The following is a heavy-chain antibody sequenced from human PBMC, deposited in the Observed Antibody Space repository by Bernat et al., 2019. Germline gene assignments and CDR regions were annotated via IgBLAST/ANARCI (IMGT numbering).Heavy chain of an antibody. D-gene: IGHD5-18*01. CDR3: AKDYGYGLDY. Sequence: QVQLVESGGGVVQPGRSLRLSCAASGFTFSSYGMHWVRQAPGKGLEWVAVISYDGSNKYYADSVKGRFTISRDNSKNTLYLQMNSLRAEDTAVYYCAKDYGYGLDYWGQGTLVTVSS. V-gene: IGHV3-30*18. CDR2: ISYDGSNK. J-gene: IGHJ4*02. CDR1: GFTFSSYG.